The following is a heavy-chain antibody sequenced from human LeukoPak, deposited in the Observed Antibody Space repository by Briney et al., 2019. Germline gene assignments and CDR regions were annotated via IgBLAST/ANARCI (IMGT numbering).Heavy chain of an antibody. Sequence: GGSPRLSCAASGFTFSRNAMSWVRQAPGKGLEWVSTISGSDNDTYYADSVKGRFSISRDNSKNTLYLQMNSLRAEDTAVYYCAKDPMTTVTTVDSDWGQGTLVTVSS. CDR1: GFTFSRNA. CDR3: AKDPMTTVTTVDSD. J-gene: IGHJ4*02. CDR2: ISGSDNDT. V-gene: IGHV3-23*01. D-gene: IGHD4-17*01.